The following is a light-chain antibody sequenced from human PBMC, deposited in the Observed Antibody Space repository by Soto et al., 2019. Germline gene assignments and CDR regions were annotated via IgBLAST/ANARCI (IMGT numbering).Light chain of an antibody. CDR2: EVS. CDR3: SSYTSSSPVGV. J-gene: IGLJ2*01. V-gene: IGLV2-14*01. CDR1: SSDVGGYDS. Sequence: QSVLTQPASVSGSPGQSITISCTGTSSDVGGYDSVSWYQQHPGKAPKLMIYEVSNRPSGVSSRFSGSKSGNTASLTISGLQAEYEADYYCSSYTSSSPVGVFGGGTKLTVL.